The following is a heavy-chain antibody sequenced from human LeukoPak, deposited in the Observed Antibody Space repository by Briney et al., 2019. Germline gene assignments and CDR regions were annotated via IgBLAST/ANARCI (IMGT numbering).Heavy chain of an antibody. CDR3: ARARPYDYVWGSYSY. CDR2: ISYDGSNK. J-gene: IGHJ4*02. CDR1: GFTLSGYA. D-gene: IGHD3-16*01. V-gene: IGHV3-30-3*01. Sequence: PGRSLRLSCAASGFTLSGYAMHWVRQAPGKGLEWVAVISYDGSNKYYADSVKGRFTISRDNSKNTLYLQMNSLRAEDTAVYYCARARPYDYVWGSYSYWGQGTLVTVSS.